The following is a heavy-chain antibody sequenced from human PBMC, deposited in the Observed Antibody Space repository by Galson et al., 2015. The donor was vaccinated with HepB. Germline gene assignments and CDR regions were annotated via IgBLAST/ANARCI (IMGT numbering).Heavy chain of an antibody. J-gene: IGHJ2*01. Sequence: SLRLSCAASGFTFSSYGMHWVRQAPGKGPEWVAVISYDGSNKYYADSVKGRFTISRDNSKNTLYLQMNSLRAEDTAVYYCARGHDYGGKSPWYFDLWGRGTLVTVSS. V-gene: IGHV3-30*03. CDR2: ISYDGSNK. CDR3: ARGHDYGGKSPWYFDL. D-gene: IGHD4-23*01. CDR1: GFTFSSYG.